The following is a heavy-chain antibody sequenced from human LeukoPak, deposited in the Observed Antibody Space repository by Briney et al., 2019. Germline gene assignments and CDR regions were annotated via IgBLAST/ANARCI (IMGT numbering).Heavy chain of an antibody. CDR2: ISGDAGST. Sequence: GGSLRLSCAASGFTFSSYAMSWVRQAPGKGLEWVSAISGDAGSTYNADSAKGRFTISRDNSKNTLYLQMNSLRADDTAVYYCAKSMPGGSRGVDHWGQGTLVTVSS. V-gene: IGHV3-23*01. D-gene: IGHD2-8*02. CDR1: GFTFSSYA. CDR3: AKSMPGGSRGVDH. J-gene: IGHJ5*02.